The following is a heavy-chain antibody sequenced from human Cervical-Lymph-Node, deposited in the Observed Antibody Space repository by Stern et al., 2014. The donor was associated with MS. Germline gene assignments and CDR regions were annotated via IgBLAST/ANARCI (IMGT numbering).Heavy chain of an antibody. V-gene: IGHV1-46*01. CDR3: ARALAAALYAMDV. D-gene: IGHD6-13*01. Sequence: VQLVESGAEVKKPGASVKVSCKASGYTFTSYLMHWVRQAPGQGLEWMGIINPSGGSTSYAQNFQGRVTMTRDTSTRTVYMELSSLRSEDTAVYYCARALAAALYAMDVWGQGTTVTVSS. CDR2: INPSGGST. J-gene: IGHJ6*02. CDR1: GYTFTSYL.